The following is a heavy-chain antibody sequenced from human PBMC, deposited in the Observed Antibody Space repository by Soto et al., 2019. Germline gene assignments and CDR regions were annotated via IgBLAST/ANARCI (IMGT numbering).Heavy chain of an antibody. Sequence: SDTLSLTCTITGGSIINYYWNWILQPPGKGLEWIGYIYYSGNTNYNPSLKSRVTISVDRSKNQFSLKLTSVTAADTAVYFCARDGRLMLRGFSFYNGMDVWGQGTTVT. V-gene: IGHV4-59*01. D-gene: IGHD3-10*01. CDR3: ARDGRLMLRGFSFYNGMDV. CDR1: GGSIINYY. CDR2: IYYSGNT. J-gene: IGHJ6*02.